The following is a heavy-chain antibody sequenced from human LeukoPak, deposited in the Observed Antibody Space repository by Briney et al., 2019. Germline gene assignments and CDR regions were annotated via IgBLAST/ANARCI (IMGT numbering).Heavy chain of an antibody. CDR1: GFSFSSYD. V-gene: IGHV3-33*06. CDR3: XXVAVAAGLVQ. D-gene: IGHD6-13*01. CDR2: IWLDGSAE. J-gene: IGHJ4*02. Sequence: PGGSLRLSCAASGFSFSSYDMHWVRQAPGKGLEWVAIIWLDGSAEYYGDSVKGRFTLSRDNSKNTLYLQMNSLRAEDTAVYYCXXVAVAAGLVQWGQGTLVTVSS.